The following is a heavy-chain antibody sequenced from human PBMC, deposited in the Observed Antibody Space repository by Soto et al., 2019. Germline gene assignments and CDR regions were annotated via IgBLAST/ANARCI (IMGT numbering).Heavy chain of an antibody. Sequence: QVQLVQSGAEVKKPGSSVKVSCKASGGTFSSYTISWVRQAPGQGLEWMGRIIPILGIANYAKKFQGRVTITSDKSTSTAYMELSSLRSEDTAVYYCARATFSEGYNWFDPWGQGTLVTVSS. D-gene: IGHD1-26*01. CDR2: IIPILGIA. V-gene: IGHV1-69*02. CDR3: ARATFSEGYNWFDP. CDR1: GGTFSSYT. J-gene: IGHJ5*02.